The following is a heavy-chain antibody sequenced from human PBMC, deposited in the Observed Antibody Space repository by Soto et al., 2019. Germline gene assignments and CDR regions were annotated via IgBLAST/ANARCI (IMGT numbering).Heavy chain of an antibody. J-gene: IGHJ3*02. D-gene: IGHD1-7*01. CDR3: ARLKPDDWIYDRDAVDI. CDR1: GFTFSSYS. V-gene: IGHV3-21*01. Sequence: GGSLRLSCAASGFTFSSYSMNWVRQAPGKGLEWVSSISSSSSYIYYADSVKGRLTISRDNAKNSLYLQKNSLRAEDTAVYYCARLKPDDWIYDRDAVDIWGQGTMVTVSS. CDR2: ISSSSSYI.